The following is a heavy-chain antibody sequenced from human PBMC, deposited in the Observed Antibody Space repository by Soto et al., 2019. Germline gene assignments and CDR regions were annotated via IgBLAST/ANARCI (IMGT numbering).Heavy chain of an antibody. CDR3: ARTGYYYDSSGYYLPRYYFDY. D-gene: IGHD3-22*01. V-gene: IGHV4-59*01. CDR1: GGSISSYY. J-gene: IGHJ4*02. Sequence: QVQLQESGPGLVKPSETLSLTCTVSGGSISSYYWSWIRQPPGKGLEWIGYIYYSGSTNYNPSLKSRVTISVDTSKNQFSLKLSSVTAAYTAVYYCARTGYYYDSSGYYLPRYYFDYWGQGTLVTVSS. CDR2: IYYSGST.